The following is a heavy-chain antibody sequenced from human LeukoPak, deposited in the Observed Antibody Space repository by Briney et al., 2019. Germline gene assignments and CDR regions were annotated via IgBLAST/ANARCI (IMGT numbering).Heavy chain of an antibody. CDR2: IYHSGST. Sequence: PSETLSLTCTVSGGSISSGGYYWSWIRQPPGKGLEWIGYIYHSGSTYYNPSLKGRVTISADMSKNQFSLKLSSVTAADTAVYYCARYSSRRDSYYFDSWGQGTLVTVSS. V-gene: IGHV4-30-2*01. CDR3: ARYSSRRDSYYFDS. CDR1: GGSISSGGYY. D-gene: IGHD2-2*01. J-gene: IGHJ4*02.